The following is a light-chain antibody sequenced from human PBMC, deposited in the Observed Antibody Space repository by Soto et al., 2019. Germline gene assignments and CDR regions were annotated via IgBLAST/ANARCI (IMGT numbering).Light chain of an antibody. CDR3: QQYDNLPPTWT. V-gene: IGKV1-33*01. CDR1: QDINNY. CDR2: DAS. Sequence: DIQMTQSPSSLSASVGDRVTITCQASQDINNYLNWYQQTPGKAPKLLIYDASNLETGVPSRFSGSGSGTHFTFTISNMQPEDIATYYCQQYDNLPPTWTFGQGTKVDIK. J-gene: IGKJ1*01.